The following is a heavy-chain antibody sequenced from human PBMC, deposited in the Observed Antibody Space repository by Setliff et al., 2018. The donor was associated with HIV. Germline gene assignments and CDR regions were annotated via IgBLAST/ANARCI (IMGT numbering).Heavy chain of an antibody. D-gene: IGHD5-18*01. J-gene: IGHJ4*02. Sequence: ETLSLTCTVSGGSISSYYWSWIRQPPGKGPEWIGYIYTSGSTNYNPSLKSRVTISVDTSQNQFSLKLSSVTAADTAVYYCARRDGYSYGFYFDYWGQGTLVTVSS. V-gene: IGHV4-4*08. CDR2: IYTSGST. CDR3: ARRDGYSYGFYFDY. CDR1: GGSISSYY.